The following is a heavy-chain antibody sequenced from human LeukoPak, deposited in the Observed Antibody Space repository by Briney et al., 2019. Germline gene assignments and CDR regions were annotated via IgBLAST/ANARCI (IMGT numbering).Heavy chain of an antibody. CDR2: INPNSGGT. V-gene: IGHV1-2*02. D-gene: IGHD6-19*01. Sequence: ASVKVSCKASGCTFTGYYMHWVRQAPGQGLEWMGWINPNSGGTNYAQKFQGRVTMTRDTSISTAYMELSRLRSDDTAVYYCARKAVAGNLFDYWGQGTLVTVSS. CDR1: GCTFTGYY. CDR3: ARKAVAGNLFDY. J-gene: IGHJ4*02.